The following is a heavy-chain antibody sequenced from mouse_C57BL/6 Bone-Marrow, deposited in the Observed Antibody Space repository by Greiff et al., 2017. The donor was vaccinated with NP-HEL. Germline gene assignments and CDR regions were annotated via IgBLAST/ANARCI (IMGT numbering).Heavy chain of an antibody. CDR2: IDPSDSYT. J-gene: IGHJ2*01. Sequence: VQLQQPGAELVRPGTSVKLSCKASGYTFTSYWMHRVKQRPGQGLEWIGVIDPSDSYTNYNQKFKGKATLTVDTSSSTAYMQLSSLTSEDSAVYYCARYGYFDYWGQGTTLTVSS. CDR3: ARYGYFDY. CDR1: GYTFTSYW. D-gene: IGHD1-1*02. V-gene: IGHV1-59*01.